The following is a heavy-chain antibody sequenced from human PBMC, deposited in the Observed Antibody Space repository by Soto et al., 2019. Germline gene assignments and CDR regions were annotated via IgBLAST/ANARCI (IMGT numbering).Heavy chain of an antibody. CDR2: IYPGDSDT. D-gene: IGHD3-22*01. CDR3: ARHYDYSDSSGYLRPHDAFDI. J-gene: IGHJ3*02. Sequence: PGESLKISCRGSGYSFTSYWIGWVRQMPGKGLEWMGIIYPGDSDTRYSPSFQGQVTISADKSISTAYLQWSSLKASDTAMYYCARHYDYSDSSGYLRPHDAFDIWGQGTMVTVSS. CDR1: GYSFTSYW. V-gene: IGHV5-51*01.